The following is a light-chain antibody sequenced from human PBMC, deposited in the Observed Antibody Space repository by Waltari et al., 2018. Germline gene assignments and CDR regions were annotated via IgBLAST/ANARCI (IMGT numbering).Light chain of an antibody. CDR2: TNN. CDR3: AAWDDSLNGLV. Sequence: QSVLTKPPSASGTPGQRVTISCSGRGSKMGPNPVNWYQQFPGPAPKLLIYTNNERPSGVPDRFAGSRSGTSASLAISGLQSEDEADYYCAAWDDSLNGLVFGGGTKLTVL. J-gene: IGLJ2*01. V-gene: IGLV1-44*01. CDR1: GSKMGPNP.